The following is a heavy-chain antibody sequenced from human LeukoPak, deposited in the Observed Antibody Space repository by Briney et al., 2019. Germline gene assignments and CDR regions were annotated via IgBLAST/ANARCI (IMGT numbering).Heavy chain of an antibody. D-gene: IGHD2-15*01. Sequence: GGSLRLSCAASGFTFLSYNMNWVRQAPGKGLEWVSSISSTSSSYIYYADSVKGRFTISRDNAKNSLYLQMNSLRAEDTALYYCAKDGRNCSGGSCYPYYYYYMDVWGKGTTVTVSS. CDR1: GFTFLSYN. CDR3: AKDGRNCSGGSCYPYYYYYMDV. J-gene: IGHJ6*03. CDR2: ISSTSSSYI. V-gene: IGHV3-21*04.